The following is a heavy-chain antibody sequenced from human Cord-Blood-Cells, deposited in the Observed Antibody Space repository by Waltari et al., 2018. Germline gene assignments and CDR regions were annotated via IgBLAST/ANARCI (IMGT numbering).Heavy chain of an antibody. V-gene: IGHV1-58*01. CDR2: IVVGSGNT. CDR1: GFTFTSSA. D-gene: IGHD5-12*01. CDR3: AAGVELWSYSGYDDYYGMDV. Sequence: QMQLVQSGPEVKKPGTSVKVSCKASGFTFTSSAVQWVRQARGQRLEWIGWIVVGSGNTNYAQKFQERVTITRDMSTSTAYMELSSLRSEDAAVYYCAAGVELWSYSGYDDYYGMDVWGQGTTVTVSS. J-gene: IGHJ6*02.